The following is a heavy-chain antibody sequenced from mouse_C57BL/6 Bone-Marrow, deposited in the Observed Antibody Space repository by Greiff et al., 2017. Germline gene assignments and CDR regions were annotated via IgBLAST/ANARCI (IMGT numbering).Heavy chain of an antibody. J-gene: IGHJ1*03. D-gene: IGHD1-1*01. Sequence: QVQLQQPGAELVRPGSSVKLSCKASGYTFTSYWMHWVKQRPIQGLEWIGNIDPSDSETHYNQKFKDKATLTVDKSSSTAYMQLSSLTSEDSEVYYCAFTTVVAQDWYFDVWGTGTTVTVSS. CDR1: GYTFTSYW. CDR3: AFTTVVAQDWYFDV. CDR2: IDPSDSET. V-gene: IGHV1-52*01.